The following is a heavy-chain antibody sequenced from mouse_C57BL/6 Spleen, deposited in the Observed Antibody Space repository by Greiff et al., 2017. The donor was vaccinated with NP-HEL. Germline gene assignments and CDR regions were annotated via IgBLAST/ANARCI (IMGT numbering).Heavy chain of an antibody. Sequence: EVKVVESGGGLVKPGGSLKLSCAASGFTFSDYGMHWVRQAPEKGLEWVAYISSGSSTIYYADTVKGRFTISRDNAKNTLFLQMTSLRSEDTAMYYCARDQRYAMDYWGQGTSGTVSS. CDR2: ISSGSSTI. CDR3: ARDQRYAMDY. V-gene: IGHV5-17*01. CDR1: GFTFSDYG. J-gene: IGHJ4*01.